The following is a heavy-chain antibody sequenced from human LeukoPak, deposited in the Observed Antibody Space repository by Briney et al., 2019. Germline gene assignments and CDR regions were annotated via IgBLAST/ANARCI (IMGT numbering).Heavy chain of an antibody. D-gene: IGHD3-22*01. J-gene: IGHJ6*03. Sequence: SQTLSLTCTVSGGSISSGSYYWSWIRQPAGKGLEWIGRIYTSGSTNYNPSLKSRVTISVDKSKNQFSLKLSSVTAADTAVYYCARVLSYYDSSGYLNYYYMDVWGKGTTVTVSS. CDR3: ARVLSYYDSSGYLNYYYMDV. CDR1: GGSISSGSYY. CDR2: IYTSGST. V-gene: IGHV4-61*02.